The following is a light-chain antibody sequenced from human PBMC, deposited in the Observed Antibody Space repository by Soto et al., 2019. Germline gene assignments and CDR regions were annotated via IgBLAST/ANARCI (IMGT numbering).Light chain of an antibody. CDR3: QQYGSSPQT. J-gene: IGKJ1*01. Sequence: EILLMQSPGTLSLSPGEKATVSCRASQGVSTSSLAWYQQKPGQAPRLVIYGASNRATGIPDRFSGSGSGTDFTLTISRLEPEDFAVYYCQQYGSSPQTFGQGTKVEIK. CDR2: GAS. V-gene: IGKV3-20*01. CDR1: QGVSTSS.